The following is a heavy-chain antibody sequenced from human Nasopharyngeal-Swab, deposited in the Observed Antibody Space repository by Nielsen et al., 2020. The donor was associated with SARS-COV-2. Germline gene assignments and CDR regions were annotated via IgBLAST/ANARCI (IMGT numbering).Heavy chain of an antibody. CDR3: ASGLPVIDY. CDR2: ISSSSSYI. D-gene: IGHD5-12*01. V-gene: IGHV3-21*01. J-gene: IGHJ4*02. Sequence: VRQAPGKGLEWVSSISSSSSYIYCADSVKGRFTISRDNAKNSLYLQMNSLRAEDTAVYYCASGLPVIDYWGQGTLVTVSS.